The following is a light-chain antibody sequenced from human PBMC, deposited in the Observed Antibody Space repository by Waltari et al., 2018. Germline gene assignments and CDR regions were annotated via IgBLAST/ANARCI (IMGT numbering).Light chain of an antibody. Sequence: DIQMTQSPSFLSASVGDRVTITYQASQSIRHYLNWYQQKPGKAPKLLIYAASNVQIGVPSRFRGSGSGTDFTLTISGLQPEDFATYHCQQTYSTPTFGQGTKLEIK. CDR2: AAS. J-gene: IGKJ2*01. CDR3: QQTYSTPT. V-gene: IGKV1-39*01. CDR1: QSIRHY.